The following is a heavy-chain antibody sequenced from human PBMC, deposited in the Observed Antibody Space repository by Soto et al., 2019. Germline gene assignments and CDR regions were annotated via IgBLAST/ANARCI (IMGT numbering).Heavy chain of an antibody. J-gene: IGHJ4*02. CDR3: GREAPYYDILTGYPF. Sequence: ASVKVSCKASGYTFTSYGISWVRQAPGQGLEWMGWISAYNGNTNYAQKLQGRVTMTTDTSTSTAYMELRSLRSDDTALYYCGREAPYYDILTGYPFWGQGTLVTVSS. D-gene: IGHD3-9*01. CDR2: ISAYNGNT. V-gene: IGHV1-18*01. CDR1: GYTFTSYG.